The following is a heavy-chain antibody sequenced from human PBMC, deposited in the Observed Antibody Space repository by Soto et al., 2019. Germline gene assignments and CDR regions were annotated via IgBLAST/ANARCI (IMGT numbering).Heavy chain of an antibody. Sequence: ASVKVSCKASGYTFTSYAMHWVRQAPGQRLEWMGWINAGNGNTKYSQKFQGRVTITRDTSASTAYVELSSLRSEDTAVYYCARDDYSLTGSFDYWGQGTLVTVSS. D-gene: IGHD4-4*01. CDR2: INAGNGNT. CDR1: GYTFTSYA. CDR3: ARDDYSLTGSFDY. J-gene: IGHJ4*02. V-gene: IGHV1-3*01.